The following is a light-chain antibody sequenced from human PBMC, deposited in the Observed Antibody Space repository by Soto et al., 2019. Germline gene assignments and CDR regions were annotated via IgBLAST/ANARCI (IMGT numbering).Light chain of an antibody. J-gene: IGLJ1*01. CDR2: YDD. CDR1: SSNIGNNA. V-gene: IGLV1-36*01. Sequence: QSALTQPPSVSEAPRQRVTISCSGNSSNIGNNAVNWYQQLPGKAPKLLIYYDDLLPSGVSDRFSGSKSGTSASLAISGLQSEDEADYYCAAWDDSLNGYVFGTGTKVTVL. CDR3: AAWDDSLNGYV.